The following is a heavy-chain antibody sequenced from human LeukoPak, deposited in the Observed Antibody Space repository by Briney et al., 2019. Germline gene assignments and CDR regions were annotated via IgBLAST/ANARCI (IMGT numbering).Heavy chain of an antibody. V-gene: IGHV3-7*01. CDR3: ARRRYSGSSQHFDY. CDR1: GLTFNNYW. CDR2: IKQDGSGK. D-gene: IGHD1-26*01. Sequence: PGGSLRLSCAAFGLTFNNYWMSWVRQAPGKGLEWVANIKQDGSGKYYVDSVKGRFTVSRDNAKNSLYLQMNSLRAEDTAVYYCARRRYSGSSQHFDYWGQGTLVTVSS. J-gene: IGHJ4*02.